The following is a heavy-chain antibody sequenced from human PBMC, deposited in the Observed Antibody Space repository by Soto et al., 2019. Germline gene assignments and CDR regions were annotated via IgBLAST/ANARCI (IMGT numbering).Heavy chain of an antibody. D-gene: IGHD3-10*01. V-gene: IGHV4-30-2*01. J-gene: IGHJ6*01. CDR1: GGSMIRGGHS. CDR3: ARSPPGPYPSWEV. CDR2: IYYTWST. Sequence: SETLSLPCAVSGGSMIRGGHSWSWVRQPPGKGLEWLGFIYYTWSTYYNPSLNSRVTLSVDRSKNQFSVNLTSVTAADTAMYFCARSPPGPYPSWEVWRQRTTV.